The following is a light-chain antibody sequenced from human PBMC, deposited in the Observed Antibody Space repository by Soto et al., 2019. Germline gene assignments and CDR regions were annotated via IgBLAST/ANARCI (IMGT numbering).Light chain of an antibody. J-gene: IGLJ1*01. CDR2: DVT. V-gene: IGLV2-11*01. CDR1: SSDVGRYNY. CDR3: SSYTTSSTRV. Sequence: QSVLAQPRSVSGSPGQSVTISCTGTSSDVGRYNYVSWYQQHPDKAPKLMISDVTKRPSGVPARFSGSKSGNTASLTISGLQAEDEAHYYCSSYTTSSTRVFGTGTKVTVL.